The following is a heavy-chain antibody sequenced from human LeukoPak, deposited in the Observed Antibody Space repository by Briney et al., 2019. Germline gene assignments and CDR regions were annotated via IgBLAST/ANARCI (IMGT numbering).Heavy chain of an antibody. Sequence: SETLSLTCTVSGGSIGGYYWSWIRQSPGKGLEWIGYVFYIGSTNYNPSLESRVTISVDASKNQFSLHLSSVTAADTAVYYCARVFHDSSGYPFDYWGQGTLVTVSS. D-gene: IGHD3-22*01. CDR3: ARVFHDSSGYPFDY. J-gene: IGHJ4*02. CDR2: VFYIGST. CDR1: GGSIGGYY. V-gene: IGHV4-59*08.